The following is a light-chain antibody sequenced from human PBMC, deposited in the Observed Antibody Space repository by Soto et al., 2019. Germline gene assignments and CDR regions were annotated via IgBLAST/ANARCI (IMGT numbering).Light chain of an antibody. CDR2: EVS. J-gene: IGLJ1*01. CDR3: SSYTSSSTSV. CDR1: SSDVGSYNR. V-gene: IGLV2-18*02. Sequence: QSALTQPPSVSGSPGQSVTISCTGTSSDVGSYNRVSWYQQPPGTAPKLMIYEVSNRPSGVPDRFSGSKSGNTASLTISGLQAEDEADYSCSSYTSSSTSVFGTGTKLTVL.